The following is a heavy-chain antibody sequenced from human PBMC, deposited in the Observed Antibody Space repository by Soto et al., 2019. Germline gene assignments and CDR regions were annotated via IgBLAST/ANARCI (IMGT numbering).Heavy chain of an antibody. CDR2: ISFNATNG. V-gene: IGHV3-30-3*01. CDR1: GFTFSHFA. Sequence: PGGSLRLSCAASGFTFSHFAMHWVRQAPGKGLEWISVISFNATNGFFADSVKGRFSISRDNSANRLYLQMTNLRPEDTAIYYCARDRGRGYCNGGLCYLGLDHWGAGNTVTV. CDR3: ARDRGRGYCNGGLCYLGLDH. D-gene: IGHD2-8*02. J-gene: IGHJ4*02.